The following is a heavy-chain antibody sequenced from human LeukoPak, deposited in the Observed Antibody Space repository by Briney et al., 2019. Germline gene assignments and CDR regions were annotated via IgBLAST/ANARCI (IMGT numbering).Heavy chain of an antibody. J-gene: IGHJ6*02. CDR1: GFTFSSFG. D-gene: IGHD3-10*01. V-gene: IGHV3-33*01. Sequence: GRSLRLSCAASGFTFSSFGMHWGRQAPGKGLAWAAVIWYDGSNKYYADSVKGRFTISRDNSKNTLYLQMNSLRAEDTAVYYCARDPGGYYGMDVWGQGTTVTVSS. CDR2: IWYDGSNK. CDR3: ARDPGGYYGMDV.